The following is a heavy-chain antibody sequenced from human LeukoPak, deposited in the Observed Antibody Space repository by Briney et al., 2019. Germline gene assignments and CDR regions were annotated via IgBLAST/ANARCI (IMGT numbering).Heavy chain of an antibody. CDR2: I. CDR1: GFSFSDST. D-gene: IGHD2-2*01. Sequence: GGSLMLSCATSGFSFSDSTMHWVRQAPGKGLEWLGHIYAASVEGRFTISRDDSKSTAYLQMNSLKIEDTALYHCTRLGGGSPDLIIVPGANKLKWYDPWGQGTLVTVSS. J-gene: IGHJ5*02. CDR3: TRLGGGSPDLIIVPGANKLKWYDP. V-gene: IGHV3-73*01.